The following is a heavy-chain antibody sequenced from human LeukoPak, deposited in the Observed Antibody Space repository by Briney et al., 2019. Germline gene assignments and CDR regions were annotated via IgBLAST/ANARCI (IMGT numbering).Heavy chain of an antibody. V-gene: IGHV3-21*01. J-gene: IGHJ3*02. CDR2: ISSSSSYI. CDR1: GFTFSSYG. CDR3: ARDRTGYSTRDDAFDI. D-gene: IGHD6-13*01. Sequence: GGSLRLSCAASGFTFSSYGMHWVRQAPGKGLEWVSSISSSSSYIYYADSVKGRFTISRGNAKNSLYLQMNSLRAEDTAVYYCARDRTGYSTRDDAFDIWGQGTMVTVSS.